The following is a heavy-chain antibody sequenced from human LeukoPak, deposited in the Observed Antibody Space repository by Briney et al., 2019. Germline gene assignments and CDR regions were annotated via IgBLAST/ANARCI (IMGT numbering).Heavy chain of an antibody. CDR2: IYTSGST. J-gene: IGHJ5*02. Sequence: ASETLSLTCTVSGGSISSYYWSWIRQPPGKGLEWIGYIYTSGSTNFNPSLRSRVTISVDTSKNQFSLKLSSVTAADTAVYYCARFDRSGYQDWFDPWGQGTLVTVSS. V-gene: IGHV4-4*09. CDR3: ARFDRSGYQDWFDP. CDR1: GGSISSYY. D-gene: IGHD3-22*01.